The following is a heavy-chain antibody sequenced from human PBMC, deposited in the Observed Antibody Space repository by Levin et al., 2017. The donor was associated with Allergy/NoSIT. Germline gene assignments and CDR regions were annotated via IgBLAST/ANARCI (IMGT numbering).Heavy chain of an antibody. V-gene: IGHV3-30*04. CDR3: ARDRSASADYYFDY. D-gene: IGHD6-13*01. Sequence: SGGSLRLSCAASGFTFSSYAMHWVRQAPGKGLEWVAVIAKDGNDKKYADSVKGRFTISRDNSKNTLYLQMNSLRAEDSAVYFCARDRSASADYYFDYWGQGTLVTVSS. CDR2: IAKDGNDK. CDR1: GFTFSSYA. J-gene: IGHJ4*02.